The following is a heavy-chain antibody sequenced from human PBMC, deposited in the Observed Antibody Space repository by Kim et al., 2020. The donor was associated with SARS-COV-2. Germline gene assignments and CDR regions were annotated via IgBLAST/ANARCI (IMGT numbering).Heavy chain of an antibody. Sequence: SETLSLTCTVSGGSISNYYWSWIRQPPGKGLEWIGYIYHSGSTNYNPSLKSQVTISVDTSKNQFSLNLSSVTAADTAVYYCARVGETTDYWGQGTLVTVSS. CDR2: IYHSGST. D-gene: IGHD1-26*01. CDR3: ARVGETTDY. CDR1: GGSISNYY. V-gene: IGHV4-59*01. J-gene: IGHJ4*02.